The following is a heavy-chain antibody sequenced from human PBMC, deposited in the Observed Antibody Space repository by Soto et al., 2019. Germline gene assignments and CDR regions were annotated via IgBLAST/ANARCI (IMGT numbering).Heavy chain of an antibody. J-gene: IGHJ5*02. Sequence: WETLSLTCTVYGGSISSDDFCWIRQPPGKGLEWIGYIYYSGSTNYNPSLKSRVTISVDTSKNQFSLKLSSVTAADTAVYYCARLYGDYTWWSDPWGQGTLVT. CDR3: ARLYGDYTWWSDP. CDR2: IYYSGST. CDR1: GGSISSDD. V-gene: IGHV4-59*08. D-gene: IGHD4-17*01.